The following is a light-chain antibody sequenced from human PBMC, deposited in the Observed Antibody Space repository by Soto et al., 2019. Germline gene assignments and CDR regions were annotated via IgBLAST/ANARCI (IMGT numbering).Light chain of an antibody. Sequence: QAVVTQPPSASGTPGQRVTISCSGSSSNIGSNTANWYQQLPGSAPKLLIYSSDQRPSGVPDRFSGSKSGTSASLAISGLQSEDEADYYCGAWDVCLRGPGFGGGTKLTVL. CDR1: SSNIGSNT. J-gene: IGLJ3*02. V-gene: IGLV1-44*01. CDR2: SSD. CDR3: GAWDVCLRGPG.